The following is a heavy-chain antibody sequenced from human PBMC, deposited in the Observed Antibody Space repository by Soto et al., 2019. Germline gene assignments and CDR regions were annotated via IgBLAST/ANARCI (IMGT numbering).Heavy chain of an antibody. CDR3: SRRSYYGSGSIFDY. D-gene: IGHD3-10*01. J-gene: IGHJ4*02. Sequence: PSETLSLTCTVSGGSISSSGYYWGWIRQRPGKGLEWIGNIYYSGSTNYNPSLKSRATISVDTSNNQFSRKVSSVTAADTAVYYCSRRSYYGSGSIFDYWGQGTLVTVSS. V-gene: IGHV4-39*01. CDR2: IYYSGST. CDR1: GGSISSSGYY.